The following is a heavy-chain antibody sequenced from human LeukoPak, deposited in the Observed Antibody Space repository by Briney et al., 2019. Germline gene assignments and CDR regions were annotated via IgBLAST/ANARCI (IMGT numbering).Heavy chain of an antibody. D-gene: IGHD4-17*01. Sequence: GGSLRLSCAASAFSFSKFALIWVRQAPGKGLEWVSAITANGGYTLYADAVKGRFTVSRDNFKNTLYLQINSLRPEDTAMYYCAKDPNGDYIGAFDFWGQGTMVTVSS. CDR2: ITANGGYT. CDR3: AKDPNGDYIGAFDF. J-gene: IGHJ3*01. V-gene: IGHV3-23*01. CDR1: AFSFSKFA.